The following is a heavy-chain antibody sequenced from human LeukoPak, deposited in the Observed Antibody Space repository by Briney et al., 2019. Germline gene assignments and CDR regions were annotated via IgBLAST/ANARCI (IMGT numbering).Heavy chain of an antibody. D-gene: IGHD2-21*02. CDR1: GGSISSGGYS. J-gene: IGHJ3*02. V-gene: IGHV4-30-2*01. Sequence: SQTLSLTCAVSGGSISSGGYSWRWIRQPPGKGLEWIGYIYHSGSTYYNPALKSRVTISVDGSKNQFSLKLSSVTAADTAVYYCARTSAYCGGDCYSENDAFDIWGQGTMVTVSS. CDR3: ARTSAYCGGDCYSENDAFDI. CDR2: IYHSGST.